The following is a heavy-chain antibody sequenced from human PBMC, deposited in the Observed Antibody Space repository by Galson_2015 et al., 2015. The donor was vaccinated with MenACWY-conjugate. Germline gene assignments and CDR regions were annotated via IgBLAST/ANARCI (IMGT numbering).Heavy chain of an antibody. V-gene: IGHV6-1*01. Sequence: CAISGDSVSSNSAAWNWIRQSPSRGLEWLGRTYYRSKWYNDYAVSVKSQITINPDTSKNQFSLQLNSVTPEDTAVYYCAGASRVAAAGDYYYYYMDVWGKGTTVTVSS. CDR1: GDSVSSNSAA. J-gene: IGHJ6*03. D-gene: IGHD6-13*01. CDR3: AGASRVAAAGDYYYYYMDV. CDR2: TYYRSKWYN.